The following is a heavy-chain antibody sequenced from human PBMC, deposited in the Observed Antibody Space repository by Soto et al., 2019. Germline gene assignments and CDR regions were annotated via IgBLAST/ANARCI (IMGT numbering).Heavy chain of an antibody. CDR1: QGSISSSIYY. CDR2: IFXSGSP. Sequence: PLETVSINWSVSQGSISSSIYYSGWKNQPPGKGLEWIGSIFXSGSPYYNPSLQSRVTISVXTSKNQFSLQLSSLTAADTAVYYCARHVQSSSSGIYEKGWVWFHTGGQGTLVSVSS. J-gene: IGHJ5*02. D-gene: IGHD3-10*01. V-gene: IGHV4-39*01. CDR3: ARHVQSSSSGIYEKGWVWFHT.